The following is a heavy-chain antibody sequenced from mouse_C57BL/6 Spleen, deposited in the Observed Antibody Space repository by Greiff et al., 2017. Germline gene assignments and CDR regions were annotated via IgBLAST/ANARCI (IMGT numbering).Heavy chain of an antibody. CDR2: IWTGGGT. CDR3: ARNYDPEGNYAMDY. D-gene: IGHD2-3*01. CDR1: GFSLTSYA. V-gene: IGHV2-9-1*01. J-gene: IGHJ4*01. Sequence: VKLMESGPGLVAPSQSLSITCTVSGFSLTSYAISWVRQPPGKGLEWLGVIWTGGGTNYNSALKSRLSISKDNSKSQVFLKMNSLQTDDTARYYCARNYDPEGNYAMDYWGQGTSVTVSS.